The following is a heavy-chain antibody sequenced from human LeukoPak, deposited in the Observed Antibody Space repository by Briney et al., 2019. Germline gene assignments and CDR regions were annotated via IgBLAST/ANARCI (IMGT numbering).Heavy chain of an antibody. CDR1: GDSIRSSSYH. J-gene: IGHJ5*02. V-gene: IGHV4-39*07. CDR2: IYYSGST. D-gene: IGHD3-10*01. Sequence: SETLSLTCTVSGDSIRSSSYHWSWIRQPPGKGLEWSGSIYYSGSTYNNRSLKRRLTISIDTSKNQFSLRLSSVTAADTAVYYCTREVEGYSYASGRFLHFDPWSQGTLVTVSS. CDR3: TREVEGYSYASGRFLHFDP.